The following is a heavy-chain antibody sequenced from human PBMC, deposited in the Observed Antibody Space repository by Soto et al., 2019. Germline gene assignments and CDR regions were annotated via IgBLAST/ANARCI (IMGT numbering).Heavy chain of an antibody. CDR3: AKDRNYPRDQFHY. J-gene: IGHJ4*02. D-gene: IGHD1-7*01. V-gene: IGHV3-23*01. CDR2: ISANGQGI. CDR1: GFTFSTYA. Sequence: GGSLRLSCVDSGFTFSTYALSWVRQAPGKGLEWVSAISANGQGIYYADSVRGRFTISRDNSKNTIFLHMDSLRAEDTAVYYCAKDRNYPRDQFHYWGQGTLVTVSS.